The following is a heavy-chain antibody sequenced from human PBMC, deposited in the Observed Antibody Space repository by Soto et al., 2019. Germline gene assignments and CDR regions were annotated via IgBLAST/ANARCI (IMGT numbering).Heavy chain of an antibody. V-gene: IGHV1-69*13. CDR1: GGTFSSYA. CDR2: IIPIFGTA. D-gene: IGHD3-22*01. CDR3: ARGLGDYYDSSGYPYYFDY. J-gene: IGHJ4*02. Sequence: GASVKVSCKASGGTFSSYAISWVLQAPGQGLEWMGGIIPIFGTANYAQKFQGRVTITADESTSTAYMELSSLRSEDTAVYYCARGLGDYYDSSGYPYYFDYWGQGTLVTVSS.